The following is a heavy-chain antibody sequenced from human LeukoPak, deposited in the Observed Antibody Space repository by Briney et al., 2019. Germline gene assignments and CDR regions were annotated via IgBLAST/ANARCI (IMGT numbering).Heavy chain of an antibody. J-gene: IGHJ6*04. CDR3: AELGITMIGGV. V-gene: IGHV3-48*03. Sequence: GGSLRLSCAASRFTFSSYEMNWIRQAPGKGREWISYISNSGSKKYYADSVKGRFTISRDNAKNSVFLQMNSLRAEDTAVYYCAELGITMIGGVWGKGTTVTISS. CDR1: RFTFSSYE. CDR2: ISNSGSKK. D-gene: IGHD3-10*02.